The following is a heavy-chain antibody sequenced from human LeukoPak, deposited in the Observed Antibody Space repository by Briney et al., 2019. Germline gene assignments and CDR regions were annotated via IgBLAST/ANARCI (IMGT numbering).Heavy chain of an antibody. CDR3: ARVGTYYYDSSGYYTRRAFDY. Sequence: ASVKVSCKASGGTFSSYAISWVRRAPGQGLEWMGGIIPIFGTANYAQKFQGRVTITADESTSTAYMELSSLRSEDTAVYYCARVGTYYYDSSGYYTRRAFDYWGQGTLVTVSS. V-gene: IGHV1-69*13. CDR1: GGTFSSYA. J-gene: IGHJ4*02. CDR2: IIPIFGTA. D-gene: IGHD3-22*01.